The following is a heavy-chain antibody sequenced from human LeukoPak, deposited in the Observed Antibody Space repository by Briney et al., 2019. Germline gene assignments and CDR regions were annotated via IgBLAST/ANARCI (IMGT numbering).Heavy chain of an antibody. D-gene: IGHD3-22*01. CDR3: ARDYDFGYYDSSGSFYI. CDR1: GYTFIGYY. Sequence: ASVKVSCNASGYTFIGYYMHWVRQAPGQGLEWMGWINPNSGGTNYAQKFQGRVTMTRDTSISTAYMELSRLRSDDTAVYYCARDYDFGYYDSSGSFYIWGQGTMVTVSS. V-gene: IGHV1-2*02. CDR2: INPNSGGT. J-gene: IGHJ3*02.